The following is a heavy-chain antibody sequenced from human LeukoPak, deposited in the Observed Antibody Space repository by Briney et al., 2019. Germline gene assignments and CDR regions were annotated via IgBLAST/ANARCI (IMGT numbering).Heavy chain of an antibody. D-gene: IGHD3-16*02. J-gene: IGHJ3*02. CDR3: ARNLGWADYVWGSYRYTDAFDI. CDR1: GFTFSSYS. CDR2: ISSSSSYI. V-gene: IGHV3-21*01. Sequence: NAGGSLRLSCAASGFTFSSYSMNWVRQAPGKGLEWVSSISSSSSYIYYADSVKGRFTISRDNAKNSLYLQINSLRAADTAVYYCARNLGWADYVWGSYRYTDAFDIWGQGTMVTVSS.